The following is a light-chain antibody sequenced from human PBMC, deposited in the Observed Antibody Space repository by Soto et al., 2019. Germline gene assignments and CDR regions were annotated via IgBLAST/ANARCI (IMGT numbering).Light chain of an antibody. V-gene: IGKV1-5*01. Sequence: DIQVTQSPSTLSASVGDRFTFTCRASQSISSWLAWYQQKPGKAPKLLIYDASSLESGVPSRFSGSGSGTEFTLTISRLHPDDFATYYCQQYNTSPWTFGQGTKVDIK. CDR2: DAS. CDR1: QSISSW. J-gene: IGKJ1*01. CDR3: QQYNTSPWT.